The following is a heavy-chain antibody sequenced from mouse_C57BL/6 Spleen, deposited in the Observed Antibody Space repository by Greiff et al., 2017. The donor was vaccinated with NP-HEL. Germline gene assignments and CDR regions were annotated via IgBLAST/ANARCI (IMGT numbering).Heavy chain of an antibody. CDR2: ISSGSSTI. D-gene: IGHD1-1*01. CDR3: ARAYGNSAWYGY. J-gene: IGHJ3*01. CDR1: GFTFSDYG. V-gene: IGHV5-17*01. Sequence: EVQRVESGGGLVKPGGSLKLSCAASGFTFSDYGMHWVRQAPEKGLEWVAYISSGSSTIYYAATVKGRFTLSRENDKNTLFLQMTSLRAEDTAMYYSARAYGNSAWYGYWGKGTMVTVA.